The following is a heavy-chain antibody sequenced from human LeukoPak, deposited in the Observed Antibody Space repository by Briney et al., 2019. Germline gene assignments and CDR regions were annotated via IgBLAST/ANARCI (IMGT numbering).Heavy chain of an antibody. Sequence: SETVSLTCTVSGYSISSGYYWGWIRQPPGKGLEWIGSIYHSGSTYYNPSLKSRVTISVDTSKNQFSLKLSSVTAADTAVYYCARHAKPGIAVAGRFVSRGGAHVDYWGQGTLVTVSS. CDR1: GYSISSGYY. V-gene: IGHV4-38-2*02. CDR2: IYHSGST. D-gene: IGHD6-19*01. J-gene: IGHJ4*02. CDR3: ARHAKPGIAVAGRFVSRGGAHVDY.